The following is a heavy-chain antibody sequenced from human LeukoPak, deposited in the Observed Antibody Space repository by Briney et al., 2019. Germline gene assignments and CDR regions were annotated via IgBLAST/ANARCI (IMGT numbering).Heavy chain of an antibody. D-gene: IGHD3-10*01. V-gene: IGHV4-4*08. CDR3: ARTLNKGITHHMVPYGSGTNWFDP. J-gene: IGHJ5*02. CDR1: GGSMTHYF. Sequence: SETLSLTCTVSGGSMTHYFWNWIRQPPGKGLEWIGYTHTSGSPDYSRSLKSRVTISVDTSKNQFSLKLSSVTAADTAVYYCARTLNKGITHHMVPYGSGTNWFDPWGQGTLVTVSS. CDR2: THTSGSP.